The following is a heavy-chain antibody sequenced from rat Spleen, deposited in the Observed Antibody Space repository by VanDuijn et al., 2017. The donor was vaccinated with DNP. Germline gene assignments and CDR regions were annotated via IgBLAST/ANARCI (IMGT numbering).Heavy chain of an antibody. CDR3: AKHDGTEGIDFDY. J-gene: IGHJ2*01. CDR2: ITNTGDST. CDR1: GFIFSNHW. Sequence: EVQLVESGGGPVQPGRSLKLSCVASGFIFSNHWMTWIRQAPGKGLEWVASITNTGDSTYYRDSVKGRFTISRDNAKTTLYLQMDSLRSEDTATYYCAKHDGTEGIDFDYWGQGVMVTVSS. V-gene: IGHV5-31*01. D-gene: IGHD1-11*01.